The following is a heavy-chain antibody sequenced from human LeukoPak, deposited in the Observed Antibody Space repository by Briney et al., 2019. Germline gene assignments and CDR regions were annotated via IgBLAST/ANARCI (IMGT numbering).Heavy chain of an antibody. CDR1: GYTFTGYY. V-gene: IGHV1-2*02. CDR2: INPNSGGT. J-gene: IGHJ3*02. CDR3: ARVAVAGYLHGAFDI. Sequence: GASVKVSCKASGYTFTGYYMHWVRQAPGQGLEWMGWINPNSGGTNYAQKFQGRVTMTRDTSISTAYMELSRLRSDDTAVYYCARVAVAGYLHGAFDIWGQGTMVTVSS. D-gene: IGHD6-19*01.